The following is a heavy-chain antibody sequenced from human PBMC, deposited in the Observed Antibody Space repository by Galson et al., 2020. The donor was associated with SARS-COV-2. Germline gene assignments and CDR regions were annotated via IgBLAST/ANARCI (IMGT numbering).Heavy chain of an antibody. CDR1: GGSISGSY. J-gene: IGHJ4*02. CDR3: ARGYYDSSGYSMPFDY. Sequence: ASETLSLTCTVSGGSISGSYWSWLRQSPGKRLEWIGYIHYNGNTNYNPSLKSRATISVDMSKNQFSLKVSSVTAADTAVYHCARGYYDSSGYSMPFDYWGQGILVTVSS. CDR2: IHYNGNT. D-gene: IGHD3-22*01. V-gene: IGHV4-59*01.